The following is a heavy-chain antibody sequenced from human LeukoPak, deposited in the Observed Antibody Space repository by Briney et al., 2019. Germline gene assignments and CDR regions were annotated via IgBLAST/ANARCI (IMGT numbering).Heavy chain of an antibody. Sequence: GGSLRLSCAASGFTFNDYWMHWVRQAPGMGLEWVSRIHDDGKISSHADSVKGRFTISRDNSKNTLYLQMNSLRAEDTAVYYFAKTLWDGFDYWGQGTLVTVSS. J-gene: IGHJ4*02. CDR2: IHDDGKIS. D-gene: IGHD3-16*01. CDR3: AKTLWDGFDY. CDR1: GFTFNDYW. V-gene: IGHV3-74*01.